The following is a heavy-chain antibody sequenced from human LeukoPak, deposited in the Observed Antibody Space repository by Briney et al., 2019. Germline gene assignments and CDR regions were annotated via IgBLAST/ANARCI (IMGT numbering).Heavy chain of an antibody. CDR1: GFTFSSYW. J-gene: IGHJ4*02. D-gene: IGHD1-26*01. V-gene: IGHV3-74*01. Sequence: GGSLRLSCAASGFTFSSYWMHWVRQAPGKVLVWVSRINSDGSSTSYADSVEGRFTISRDNAKSTLYLQMNSLRAEDTAVYYCAKGGSYPIDYWGQGALVTVSS. CDR2: INSDGSST. CDR3: AKGGSYPIDY.